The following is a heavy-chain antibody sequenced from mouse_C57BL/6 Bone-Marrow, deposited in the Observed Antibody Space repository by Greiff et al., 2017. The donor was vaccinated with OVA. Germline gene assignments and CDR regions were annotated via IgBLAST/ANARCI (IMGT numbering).Heavy chain of an antibody. CDR2: IYPGSGNT. Sequence: VQLLQSGPELVKPGASVKISCKASGYSFTSYYIHWVKQRPGKGLEWIGWIYPGSGNTKYNEKFKGKATLTADTSSSTAYMQLSSLTSEDSAVYYCARDIQRTRYFDVWGTGTTVTVSS. CDR3: ARDIQRTRYFDV. CDR1: GYSFTSYY. J-gene: IGHJ1*03. V-gene: IGHV1-66*01.